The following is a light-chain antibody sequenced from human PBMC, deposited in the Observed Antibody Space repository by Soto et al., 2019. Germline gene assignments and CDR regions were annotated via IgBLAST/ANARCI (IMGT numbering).Light chain of an antibody. J-gene: IGLJ1*01. V-gene: IGLV2-11*01. CDR3: CSYAGSYTHV. CDR2: DVI. CDR1: SSDVGAYIY. Sequence: SVLTQPRSVSGPPGQSVTFSCTGTSSDVGAYIYVSWYQQHPGKAPKLIIYDVIKRPSGVPDRFSGSKSGNTASLTISGLQAEDEADYYCCSYAGSYTHVFGTGTKVTVL.